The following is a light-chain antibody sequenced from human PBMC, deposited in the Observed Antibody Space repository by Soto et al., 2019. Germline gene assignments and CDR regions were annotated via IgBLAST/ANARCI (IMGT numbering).Light chain of an antibody. CDR1: QSVSSSY. V-gene: IGKV3-20*01. CDR3: QQYGSSPL. CDR2: GAS. J-gene: IGKJ1*01. Sequence: EIVLTQSPGTLSLSPGERATLSCRASQSVSSSYLAWYQQKPGQAPRLPIYGASSRATGIPDRFSGSGSGTDFTLTISRLEPEDFAVYYCQQYGSSPLFGQGTKVDIK.